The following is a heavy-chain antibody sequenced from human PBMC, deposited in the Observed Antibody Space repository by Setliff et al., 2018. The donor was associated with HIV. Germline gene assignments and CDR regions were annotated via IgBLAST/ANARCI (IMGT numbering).Heavy chain of an antibody. J-gene: IGHJ4*02. V-gene: IGHV1-3*03. CDR2: IHVGAGAT. Sequence: SVKVSCKASGYTFTTYEMHWVRQAPGQRLEWMGWIHVGAGATKYSQEFQDRLTITRDTSASTVYMYLNSLKSEDTAVYYCARGWAPGGDFFDYWGQGTLVTVSS. CDR1: GYTFTTYE. D-gene: IGHD3-3*01. CDR3: ARGWAPGGDFFDY.